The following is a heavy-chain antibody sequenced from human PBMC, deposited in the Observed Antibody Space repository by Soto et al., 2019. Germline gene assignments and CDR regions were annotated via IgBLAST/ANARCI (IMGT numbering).Heavy chain of an antibody. V-gene: IGHV3-53*01. CDR1: GFTVSSNY. CDR3: ARESVAGYYYYGMDV. J-gene: IGHJ6*02. CDR2: IYSGGST. Sequence: PGGSLRLSCAASGFTVSSNYMTWVRQAPGKGLGWVSVIYSGGSTYYADSVKGRFTISRDNSKNTLYLQMNSLRAEDTAVYYCARESVAGYYYYGMDVWGQGTTVTVSS. D-gene: IGHD6-19*01.